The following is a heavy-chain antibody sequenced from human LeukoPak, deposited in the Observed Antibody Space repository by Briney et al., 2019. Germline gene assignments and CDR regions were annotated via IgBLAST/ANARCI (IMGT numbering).Heavy chain of an antibody. V-gene: IGHV4-38-2*02. D-gene: IGHD3-3*01. J-gene: IGHJ6*03. Sequence: SETLSLTCTVSGYSISSGYYWGWIRQPPGKGLEWIGSIYHSGSTNYNPSLKSRVTISVDTSKNQFSLKLSSVTAADTAVYYCARGRYYDFWSGYGKTHRTHYYYYMDVWGKGTTVTVSS. CDR2: IYHSGST. CDR1: GYSISSGYY. CDR3: ARGRYYDFWSGYGKTHRTHYYYYMDV.